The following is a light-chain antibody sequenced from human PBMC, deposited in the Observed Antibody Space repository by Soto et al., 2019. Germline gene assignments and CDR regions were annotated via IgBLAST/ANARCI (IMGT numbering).Light chain of an antibody. Sequence: DIQMTQSPSSVSASVGDRVTITCRASQGISNWLAWYQQKAGKAPKLLIYATSTLQSGVPSRFRGSGSGTEFTLTISSLQPDDVASYYCQQANSFPSTFGQGTKLEIK. V-gene: IGKV1-12*02. CDR3: QQANSFPST. CDR1: QGISNW. CDR2: ATS. J-gene: IGKJ2*01.